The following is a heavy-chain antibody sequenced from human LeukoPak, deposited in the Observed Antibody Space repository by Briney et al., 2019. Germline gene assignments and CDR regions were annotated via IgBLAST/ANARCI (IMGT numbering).Heavy chain of an antibody. CDR1: GGSFSGYY. D-gene: IGHD3-22*01. CDR3: ARDSVYYYDSSGHLDY. CDR2: INHSGST. V-gene: IGHV4-34*01. J-gene: IGHJ4*02. Sequence: SETLSLTCAVYGGSFSGYYWSWIRQPPGKGLEWIGEINHSGSTNYNPSLKSRVTISVDTSKNQFSLELSSVTAADTAVYYCARDSVYYYDSSGHLDYWGQGTLVTVSS.